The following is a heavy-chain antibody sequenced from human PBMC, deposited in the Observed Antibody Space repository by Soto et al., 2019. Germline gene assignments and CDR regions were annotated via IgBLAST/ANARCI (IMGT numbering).Heavy chain of an antibody. CDR1: GFSFSSYA. V-gene: IGHV3-23*01. Sequence: GGSLRLSCAASGFSFSSYAMSWVRQGPGKGLEWVAGISFSGDNTNYADSVKGRFITSRDNSKNTLYQVMNRLRTEDIGIYYCAKIALVGSFGFELARDYWGQGILVTVSS. CDR3: AKIALVGSFGFELARDY. D-gene: IGHD2-8*02. J-gene: IGHJ4*02. CDR2: ISFSGDNT.